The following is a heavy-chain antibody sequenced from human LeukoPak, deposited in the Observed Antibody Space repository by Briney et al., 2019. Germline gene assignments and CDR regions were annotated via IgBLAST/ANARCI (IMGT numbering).Heavy chain of an antibody. CDR3: ARDRHIAVAGHFDY. Sequence: GGSLRLSCAASGFTVSSNFMSWVRQPPGKGLEWVSLIYSGGSTHYADSVKGRFTISRDNAKNTLYLQMNSLRAEDTAVYYCARDRHIAVAGHFDYWGQGTLVTVSS. D-gene: IGHD6-19*01. J-gene: IGHJ4*02. CDR2: IYSGGST. V-gene: IGHV3-66*01. CDR1: GFTVSSNF.